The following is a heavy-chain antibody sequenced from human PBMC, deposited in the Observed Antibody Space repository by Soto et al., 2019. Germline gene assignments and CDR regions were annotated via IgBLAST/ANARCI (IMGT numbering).Heavy chain of an antibody. CDR3: ANSGIAAAGCFDY. CDR2: ISGSGGST. CDR1: GFTFSSYA. J-gene: IGHJ4*02. D-gene: IGHD6-13*01. V-gene: IGHV3-23*01. Sequence: PVGSLRLSCAASGFTFSSYAMSWVRQAPGKGLEWVSAISGSGGSTYYADSVKGRFTISRDNSKNTLYLQMNSLRAEDTAVYYCANSGIAAAGCFDYWGQGTLVTVSS.